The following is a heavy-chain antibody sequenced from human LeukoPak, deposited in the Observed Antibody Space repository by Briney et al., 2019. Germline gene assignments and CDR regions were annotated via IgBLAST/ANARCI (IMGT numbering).Heavy chain of an antibody. CDR1: GYTLTELS. J-gene: IGHJ4*02. D-gene: IGHD6-19*01. Sequence: ASVKVSCKVSGYTLTELSMHWVRQAPGKGLEWMGGFDPEDGEAIYAQKFQGRVTMTEDTSTDTAYMELSSLRSEGTAVYYCATGNTIAVAGTDYWGQGTLVTVSS. CDR3: ATGNTIAVAGTDY. V-gene: IGHV1-24*01. CDR2: FDPEDGEA.